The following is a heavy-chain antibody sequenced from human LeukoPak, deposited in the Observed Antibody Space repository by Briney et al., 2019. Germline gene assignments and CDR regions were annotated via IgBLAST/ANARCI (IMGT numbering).Heavy chain of an antibody. V-gene: IGHV1-46*01. CDR2: IDPSGGST. J-gene: IGHJ4*02. D-gene: IGHD6-13*01. Sequence: ASVKVSCKASGYTFTNYYMHWVRQPPGQGLEWMGIIDPSGGSTSYSQKFQGRVTMTRDTSTSTVYMELSSLRSEDTAVYYCARDNTTAGPFDYWGQGTLVTASS. CDR1: GYTFTNYY. CDR3: ARDNTTAGPFDY.